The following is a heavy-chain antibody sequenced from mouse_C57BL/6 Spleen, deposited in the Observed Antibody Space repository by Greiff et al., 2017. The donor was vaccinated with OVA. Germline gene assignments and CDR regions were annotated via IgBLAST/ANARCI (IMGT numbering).Heavy chain of an antibody. D-gene: IGHD1-1*01. CDR2: IDPNSGGT. J-gene: IGHJ3*01. Sequence: QVHVKQPGAELVKPGASVKLSCKASGYTFTSYWMHWVKQRPGRGLEWIGRIDPNSGGTKYNEKFKSKATLTVDKPSSTAYMQLSSLTSEDSAVYYCAREGYYYGSSPWFAYWGQGTLVTVSA. CDR1: GYTFTSYW. CDR3: AREGYYYGSSPWFAY. V-gene: IGHV1-72*01.